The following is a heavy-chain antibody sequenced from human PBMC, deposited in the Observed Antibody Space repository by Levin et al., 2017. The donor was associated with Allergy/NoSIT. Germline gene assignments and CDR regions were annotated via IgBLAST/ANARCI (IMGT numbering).Heavy chain of an antibody. J-gene: IGHJ4*02. D-gene: IGHD6-19*01. CDR3: ARAGAGSSPGPLDY. V-gene: IGHV4-34*01. CDR2: IDHSLST. CDR1: GESFSGFF. Sequence: ESLKISCAVSGESFSGFFWTWVRQPPGKGLEWIGEIDHSLSTNYNPSLKSRVTMSVDLTRKRFSLTLTSMTAADTAVYYCARAGAGSSPGPLDYWGQGSLVTVSS.